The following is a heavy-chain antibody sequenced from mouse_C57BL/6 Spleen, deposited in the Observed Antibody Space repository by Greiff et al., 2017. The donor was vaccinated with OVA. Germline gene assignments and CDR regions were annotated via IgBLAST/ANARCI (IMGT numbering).Heavy chain of an antibody. V-gene: IGHV5-4*01. CDR2: ISDGGSYT. CDR1: GFTFSSYA. CDR3: AREGGIYYGHDY. J-gene: IGHJ2*01. D-gene: IGHD2-1*01. Sequence: EVMLVESGGGLVKPGGSLKLSCAASGFTFSSYAMSWVRQTPEKRLEWVATISDGGSYTYYPDNVKGRFTISRDNTKNNLYLQMSHLKSEDTAMYYCAREGGIYYGHDYWGQGTTLTVSS.